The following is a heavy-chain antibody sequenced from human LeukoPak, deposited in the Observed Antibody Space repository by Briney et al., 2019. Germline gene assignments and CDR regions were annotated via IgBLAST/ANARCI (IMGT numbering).Heavy chain of an antibody. CDR3: AKEASSYSSWYYSDAFDF. V-gene: IGHV3-23*01. Sequence: GGSLRLSCVASGFTFSSYAMSWVRQAPGKGLEWVSAISGSSGGTYYADSVKGRFTISRDYFRNTLYLQMNSLRAEDTAIFYCAKEASSYSSWYYSDAFDFWGRGTMVTVSS. CDR1: GFTFSSYA. D-gene: IGHD6-13*01. J-gene: IGHJ3*01. CDR2: ISGSSGGT.